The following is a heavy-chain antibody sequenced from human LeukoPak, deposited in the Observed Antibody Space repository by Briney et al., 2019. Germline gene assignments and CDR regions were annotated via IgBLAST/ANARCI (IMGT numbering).Heavy chain of an antibody. Sequence: SETLSLTCTVSGGSISNYYWSWIRQPPGKGLEWLATISESGTTYYNPSLKSRVTISVDTSKNQFSLNLGSVTAADTAVYYCARYSGSYFDYWGQGSLVTVSS. CDR3: ARYSGSYFDY. D-gene: IGHD2-21*01. J-gene: IGHJ4*02. V-gene: IGHV4-59*04. CDR1: GGSISNYY. CDR2: ISESGTT.